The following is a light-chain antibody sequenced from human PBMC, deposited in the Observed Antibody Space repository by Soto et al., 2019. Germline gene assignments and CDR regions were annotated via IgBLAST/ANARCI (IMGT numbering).Light chain of an antibody. J-gene: IGLJ1*01. CDR2: EVS. Sequence: QSALTPPPYASGSPGQSVTISCTGTSSDVGGYNYVSWYQQHPGKAPKLMIYEVSKRPSGVPDRFSGSKSGNTASLTVSGLQAEDEADYYCSSYAGSNNLGVFGTGTKVTVL. CDR3: SSYAGSNNLGV. CDR1: SSDVGGYNY. V-gene: IGLV2-8*01.